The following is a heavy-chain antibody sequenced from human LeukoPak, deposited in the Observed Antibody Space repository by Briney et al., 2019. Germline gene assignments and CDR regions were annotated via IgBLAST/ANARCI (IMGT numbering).Heavy chain of an antibody. J-gene: IGHJ6*02. CDR2: IIPILGIA. CDR3: ARATLRITMIVVVNNYGMDV. Sequence: SVKVSCKASGGTFSSYAISWVRQAPGQGLEWMGRIIPILGIANYAQKFQGRVTMTRDTSTSTVYMELSSLRSEDTAVYYCARATLRITMIVVVNNYGMDVWGQGTTVTVSS. CDR1: GGTFSSYA. V-gene: IGHV1-69*04. D-gene: IGHD3-22*01.